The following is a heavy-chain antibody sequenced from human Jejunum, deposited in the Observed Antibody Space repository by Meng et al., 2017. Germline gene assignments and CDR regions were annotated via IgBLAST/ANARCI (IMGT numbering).Heavy chain of an antibody. V-gene: IGHV4-39*06. D-gene: IGHD3-10*01. J-gene: IGHJ4*01. CDR1: GVSISSNHYY. CDR2: ISYSGST. CDR3: GRLVYYYGSGSFSY. Sequence: RRQLQGSGPGLVKPLETLPLTCTVSGVSISSNHYYWGWIRQPPGKGLEWIGGISYSGSTYYDPSLRGRVTISLDTSKNQFSLRLSSVTAADTAMYYCGRLVYYYGSGSFSYWGQGTLVTVSS.